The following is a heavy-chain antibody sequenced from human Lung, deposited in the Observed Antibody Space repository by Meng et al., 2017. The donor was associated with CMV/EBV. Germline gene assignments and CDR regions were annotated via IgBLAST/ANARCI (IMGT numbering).Heavy chain of an antibody. V-gene: IGHV4-39*07. D-gene: IGHD3-22*01. CDR3: ARGYYSDSSGHYYANPHWFDP. CDR1: GGSISSNSYY. CDR2: MYYSGST. Sequence: SXTLSLXCSVSGGSISSNSYYWGWIRQPPGKGLEWIGSMYYSGSTYYNPSLKSRVTISVDTSKKQISLKLSSVTAADTAVHYCARGYYSDSSGHYYANPHWFDPWXRGTXVTVSS. J-gene: IGHJ5*02.